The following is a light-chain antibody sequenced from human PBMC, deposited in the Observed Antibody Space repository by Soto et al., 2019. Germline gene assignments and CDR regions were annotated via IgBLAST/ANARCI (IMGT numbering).Light chain of an antibody. CDR3: QQYNNY. CDR1: QNINNW. Sequence: DTQMTQSPSTLSASIGDRVTITCRASQNINNWLAWYQQKPGKAPKLLIYDASRLKSGVPSRFSGSGSGTEFTLTISSLQPDESATYYCQQYNNYFGGGTKVEI. J-gene: IGKJ4*01. CDR2: DAS. V-gene: IGKV1-5*01.